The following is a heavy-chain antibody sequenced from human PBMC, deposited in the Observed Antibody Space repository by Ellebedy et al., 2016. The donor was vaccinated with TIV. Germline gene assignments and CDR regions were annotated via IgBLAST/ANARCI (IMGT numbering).Heavy chain of an antibody. D-gene: IGHD1-14*01. V-gene: IGHV4-34*01. Sequence: MPSETLSLTCAVYGGAFSGNYWSWIRQPPGKGLEWIGTFNHSGSTHYNPSLKSRVTRSVDTSQNQLSLNLTAVTAADTAVYYCARAVFGTKFDFWGQGTLVTVSS. J-gene: IGHJ4*02. CDR3: ARAVFGTKFDF. CDR2: FNHSGST. CDR1: GGAFSGNY.